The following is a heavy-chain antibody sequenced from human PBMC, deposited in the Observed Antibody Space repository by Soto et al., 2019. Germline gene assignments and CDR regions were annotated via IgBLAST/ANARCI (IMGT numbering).Heavy chain of an antibody. Sequence: QLLQSGGGLVQPGGSLRLSCAVSGLTFPSHAMTWARQAPGKGLEWVSTIRESGDRTCYADSVKGRFTISRNNSKYTMFLHLRSLRVEDTDVYYCVTGGTGGGGKDYWGQGSLVTVSS. D-gene: IGHD3-16*01. J-gene: IGHJ4*02. V-gene: IGHV3-23*01. CDR1: GLTFPSHA. CDR2: IRESGDRT. CDR3: VTGGTGGGGKDY.